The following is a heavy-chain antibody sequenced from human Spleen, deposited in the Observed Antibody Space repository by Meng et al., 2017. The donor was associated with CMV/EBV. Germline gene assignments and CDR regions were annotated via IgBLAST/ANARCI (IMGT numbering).Heavy chain of an antibody. CDR3: ARDDNWGPDY. Sequence: ASVKVSCKASGYTFTTYYIHWVRQAPGQGLEWMGWIHPNTGGTNYAQNFQGRVTMTRDTSTRTVYMELSSLRSDDTAMYYCARDDNWGPDYWGQGTLVTVSS. V-gene: IGHV1-2*02. D-gene: IGHD7-27*01. CDR1: GYTFTTYY. J-gene: IGHJ4*02. CDR2: IHPNTGGT.